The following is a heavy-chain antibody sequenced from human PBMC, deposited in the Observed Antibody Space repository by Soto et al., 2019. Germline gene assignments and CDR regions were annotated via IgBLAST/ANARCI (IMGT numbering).Heavy chain of an antibody. D-gene: IGHD3-9*01. Sequence: GESLKISCKSSGYSFTDYWIGWVRQMPGKGLEWMGIIYPGDSDARYSPSFQGQVTISVDTSINTAFLRWNSLTASDTAMYYCARQADYNILTGYFCYFDYWGQGSLVTFSS. J-gene: IGHJ4*02. CDR2: IYPGDSDA. V-gene: IGHV5-51*01. CDR3: ARQADYNILTGYFCYFDY. CDR1: GYSFTDYW.